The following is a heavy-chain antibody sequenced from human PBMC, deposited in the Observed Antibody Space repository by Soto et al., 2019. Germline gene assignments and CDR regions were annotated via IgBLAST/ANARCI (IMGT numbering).Heavy chain of an antibody. CDR3: ARDPVDFWSGYYISDGFDY. V-gene: IGHV1-18*01. CDR2: ISAYNGNT. CDR1: GYTFTSYG. D-gene: IGHD3-3*01. J-gene: IGHJ4*02. Sequence: ASVKVSCKASGYTFTSYGISWVRQAPGQGLEWMGWISAYNGNTNYAQKPQGRVTMTTDTSTSTAYMELRSLRSDDTAVYYCARDPVDFWSGYYISDGFDYWGQGTLVTVSS.